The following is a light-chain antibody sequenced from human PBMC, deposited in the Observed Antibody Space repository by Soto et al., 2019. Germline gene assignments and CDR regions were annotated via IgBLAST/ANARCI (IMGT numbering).Light chain of an antibody. V-gene: IGKV1-5*01. Sequence: DIQMTQSPATLSATAGDRVTITCRASQSISSWLAWYQHKPGKAPKLLIYDASNLDSGVPSRFSGSRSGAEFTLTINSLQSEDFAVYYCQPYNNWPLTFGGGTKVDIK. CDR3: QPYNNWPLT. J-gene: IGKJ4*01. CDR2: DAS. CDR1: QSISSW.